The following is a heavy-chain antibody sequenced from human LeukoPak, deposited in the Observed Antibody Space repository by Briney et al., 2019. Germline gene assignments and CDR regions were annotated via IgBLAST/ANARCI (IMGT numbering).Heavy chain of an antibody. V-gene: IGHV1-18*01. D-gene: IGHD5-12*01. Sequence: ASVKVSCGASGYMFNIYGISWVRQAPGQGLGWMGWISAFNGNTNYARNFQDRVTMTTDTSTSTAYMELTSLSSDDTAVYYCARSPPSTGYDRFDTWGQGTLVTVSS. CDR3: ARSPPSTGYDRFDT. J-gene: IGHJ4*02. CDR1: GYMFNIYG. CDR2: ISAFNGNT.